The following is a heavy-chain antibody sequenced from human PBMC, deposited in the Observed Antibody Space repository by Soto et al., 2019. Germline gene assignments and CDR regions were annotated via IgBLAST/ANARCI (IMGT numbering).Heavy chain of an antibody. CDR3: ARVAASSGYYLDY. J-gene: IGHJ4*02. V-gene: IGHV4-34*01. CDR1: GGSFSGYY. Sequence: PSETLSLTCAVYGGSFSGYYWSWIRQPPGKGLEWIGEINHSGSTNYNPSLKSRVTISVDTSKNQFSLQLSSVTAADTAVYCCARVAASSGYYLDYWGQGTLVTVSS. D-gene: IGHD3-22*01. CDR2: INHSGST.